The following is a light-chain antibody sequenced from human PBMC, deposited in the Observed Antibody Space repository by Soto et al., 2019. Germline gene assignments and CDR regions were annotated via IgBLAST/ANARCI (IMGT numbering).Light chain of an antibody. J-gene: IGKJ1*01. Sequence: DIVMTQSPDSLAVSLGERATINCKSSQTVLHGSNYLAWYQQRPGQPPKLLIYWASTRESGVPGRFSGSGSETDFTLTISSLQAEEVAIYYCQQYYTPPLTFGQGTNVELK. V-gene: IGKV4-1*01. CDR2: WAS. CDR1: QTVLHGSNY. CDR3: QQYYTPPLT.